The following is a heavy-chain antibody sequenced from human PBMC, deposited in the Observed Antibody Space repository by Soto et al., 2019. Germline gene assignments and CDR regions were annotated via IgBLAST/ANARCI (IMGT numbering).Heavy chain of an antibody. Sequence: SETLSLTCTVSGGSISSGGYYWSWIRQHPGKGLEWIGYIYYSGSTYYNPSLKSRVTISVDTSKNQFSLKLSSVSAADTAVYYCARDSSYGPFDPWGQGTLVTVSS. D-gene: IGHD5-18*01. CDR1: GGSISSGGYY. J-gene: IGHJ5*02. V-gene: IGHV4-31*03. CDR3: ARDSSYGPFDP. CDR2: IYYSGST.